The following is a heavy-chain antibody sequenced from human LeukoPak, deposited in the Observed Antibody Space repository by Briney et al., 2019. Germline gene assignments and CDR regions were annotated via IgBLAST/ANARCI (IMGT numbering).Heavy chain of an antibody. CDR3: ATAYYDYVWGSYRYAYYFDY. CDR2: ISSNGGST. D-gene: IGHD3-16*02. V-gene: IGHV3-64*01. Sequence: GGSLRLSCAASGFTFSSYAMPWVRQAPGEGLEYVSAISSNGGSTYYANSVKGRFTISRDNSKNTLYLQMNSLRAEDTAVYYCATAYYDYVWGSYRYAYYFDYWGQGTLVTVSS. J-gene: IGHJ4*02. CDR1: GFTFSSYA.